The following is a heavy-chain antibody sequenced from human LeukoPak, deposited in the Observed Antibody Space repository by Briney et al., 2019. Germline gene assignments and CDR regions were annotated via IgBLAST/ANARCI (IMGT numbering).Heavy chain of an antibody. CDR1: GITFTDYW. CDR2: INQDGSYT. Sequence: PGGSLRLYCAGSGITFTDYWMHWVRQVPGKGLVWVSHINQDGSYTTYADSVKGRFTISRDNAKNTLYLQMNSLRAEDTAVYYCATDDYRGLGYWGQGTLVTVSS. J-gene: IGHJ4*02. CDR3: ATDDYRGLGY. D-gene: IGHD4-11*01. V-gene: IGHV3-74*01.